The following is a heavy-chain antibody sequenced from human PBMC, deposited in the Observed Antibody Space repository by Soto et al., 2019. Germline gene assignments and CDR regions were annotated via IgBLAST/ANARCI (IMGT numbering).Heavy chain of an antibody. CDR3: ATGEGDYGGEPPHFDY. CDR2: IYFSGST. J-gene: IGHJ4*02. V-gene: IGHV4-59*01. CDR1: GGYY. D-gene: IGHD4-17*01. Sequence: PSETLSLTCTVSGGYYWSWIRQPPGKGLEWIGYIYFSGSTNYNPSLKSRVTISIDTSKNQFSLKLSSVTAADTAVYYCATGEGDYGGEPPHFDYWGQGTLVTVSS.